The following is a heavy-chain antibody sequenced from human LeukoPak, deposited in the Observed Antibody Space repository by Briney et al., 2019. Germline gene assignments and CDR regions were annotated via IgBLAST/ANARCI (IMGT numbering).Heavy chain of an antibody. CDR3: AKDDRSSSWYY. D-gene: IGHD6-13*01. CDR2: ISGSGGST. V-gene: IGHV3-23*01. CDR1: GFTFSSYA. Sequence: GGSLRLSCAASGFTFSSYAMSWVRQAPGKGLEWVSAISGSGGSTYYADSVRGRFTISRDNSKNTLYLQMNSLRAGDTAVYYCAKDDRSSSWYYWGQGTLVTVSS. J-gene: IGHJ4*02.